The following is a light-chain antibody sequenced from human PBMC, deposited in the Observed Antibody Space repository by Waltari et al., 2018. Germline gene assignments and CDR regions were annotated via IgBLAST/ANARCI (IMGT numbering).Light chain of an antibody. V-gene: IGLV4-69*01. J-gene: IGLJ2*01. CDR3: QTWGLGYVI. Sequence: QLVLTQSPSASASVGASVRLTCTLSSGLRPYAIAGHQHQPEKGPRSLMKVNSDGTHNKGDGIPDRFSGSSSGTERYLTISSLQPEDEADYYCQTWGLGYVIFGGGTKLTVL. CDR1: SGLRPYA. CDR2: VNSDGTH.